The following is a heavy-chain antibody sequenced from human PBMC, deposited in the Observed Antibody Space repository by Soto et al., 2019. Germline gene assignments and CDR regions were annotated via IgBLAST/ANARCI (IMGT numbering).Heavy chain of an antibody. CDR1: GFSFNSYA. CDR2: ISARGGSS. J-gene: IGHJ4*02. Sequence: EVQLLESGGGLVQPGGSLRLSCAASGFSFNSYAKVWVRQAPGKGLEWVSVISARGGSSYFADSVKGRFTISRDNSKNVLSLEMNSLSAEDTAIYFCAKGSIEYSASVDNWGQGTLVLVSS. CDR3: AKGSIEYSASVDN. D-gene: IGHD5-12*01. V-gene: IGHV3-23*01.